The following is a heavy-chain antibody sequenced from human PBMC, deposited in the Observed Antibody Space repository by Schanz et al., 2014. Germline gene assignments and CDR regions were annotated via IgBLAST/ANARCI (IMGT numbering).Heavy chain of an antibody. CDR3: ARDGGRDGYNLAFDV. J-gene: IGHJ3*01. D-gene: IGHD5-12*01. V-gene: IGHV3-53*01. CDR2: RYINSGST. CDR1: GFTVNTNY. Sequence: VQLVESGGGLIQPGGSLRLSCAVSGFTVNTNYMSWVRQAPGKGLEWISSRYINSGSTQYADSVKGRFIISRDSSKNTLFLQMNSLRAEDTAVYFCARDGGRDGYNLAFDVWGQGTLVTVSS.